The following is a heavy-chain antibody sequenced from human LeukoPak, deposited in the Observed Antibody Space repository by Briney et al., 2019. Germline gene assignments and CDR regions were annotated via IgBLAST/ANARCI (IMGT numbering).Heavy chain of an antibody. CDR2: IYYSGSP. D-gene: IGHD3-3*01. V-gene: IGHV4-39*01. CDR3: ARRNQYYDFWSGYFSYFDY. Sequence: PSETLSLTCTVSGGSISSSRYYWGWIRQPPGEGLEWIGSIYYSGSPYYNPSLKSRVTISVDTSKNQFSLKLSSVTAADTAVYYCARRNQYYDFWSGYFSYFDYWGQGTLVTVSS. CDR1: GGSISSSRYY. J-gene: IGHJ4*02.